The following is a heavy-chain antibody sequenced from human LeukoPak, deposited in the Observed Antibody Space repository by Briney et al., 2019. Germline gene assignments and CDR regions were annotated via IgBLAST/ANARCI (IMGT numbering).Heavy chain of an antibody. Sequence: GASVKVSCKASGYTFTSYAMNWVRQAPGQGLEWMGWINTNTGNPTYAQGFTGRFVFSLDTSVSTAYLQISSLKAEDTAVYYCAREAFLGRIGPMKVILGYWGQGTLVTVSS. D-gene: IGHD3-22*01. CDR2: INTNTGNP. V-gene: IGHV7-4-1*02. CDR3: AREAFLGRIGPMKVILGY. CDR1: GYTFTSYA. J-gene: IGHJ4*02.